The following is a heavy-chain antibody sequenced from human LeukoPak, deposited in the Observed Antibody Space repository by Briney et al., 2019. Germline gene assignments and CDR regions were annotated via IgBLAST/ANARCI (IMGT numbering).Heavy chain of an antibody. CDR1: GGSISSYY. D-gene: IGHD3-10*01. V-gene: IGHV4-59*12. Sequence: PSETLSLTCTVSGGSISSYYWSWIRQPPGKGLEWIGYIYYSGSTNYNPSLKSRVTISVDTSKNQFSLKLSSVTAADTAVYYCARSIITMVRGVINWFDPGAREPWSPSPQ. CDR3: ARSIITMVRGVINWFDP. J-gene: IGHJ5*02. CDR2: IYYSGST.